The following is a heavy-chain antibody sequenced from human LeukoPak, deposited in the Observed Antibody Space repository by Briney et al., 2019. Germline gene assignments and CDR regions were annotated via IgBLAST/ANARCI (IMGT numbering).Heavy chain of an antibody. CDR3: APVGHWVNRDYYYYYMDV. CDR2: ISSSSSYI. V-gene: IGHV3-21*01. J-gene: IGHJ6*03. CDR1: RFTFSSYS. D-gene: IGHD1-26*01. Sequence: GGSLRLSCAASRFTFSSYSMSWVRQAPGKGLEWVSSISSSSSYIYYADSVKGRFTISRDNAKNSLYLQMNNLRAEDTAVYYFAPVGHWVNRDYYYYYMDVWGKGTTVTVSS.